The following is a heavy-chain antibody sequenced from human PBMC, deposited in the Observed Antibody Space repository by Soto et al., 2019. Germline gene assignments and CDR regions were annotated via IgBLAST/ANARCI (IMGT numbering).Heavy chain of an antibody. D-gene: IGHD3-10*01. CDR3: SRVITRVRGVFVYDYYGMDV. CDR1: GFTFSDYY. Sequence: QVQLVESGGGLVKPGGSLRLSCAASGFTFSDYYMSWIRQAPGKGLEWVSYISSSSSYTNYADSVKGRFTISRVNAMNSRHPQVYSLIAEDTAVYYCSRVITRVRGVFVYDYYGMDVTGQGTTVTVSS. J-gene: IGHJ6*02. CDR2: ISSSSSYT. V-gene: IGHV3-11*06.